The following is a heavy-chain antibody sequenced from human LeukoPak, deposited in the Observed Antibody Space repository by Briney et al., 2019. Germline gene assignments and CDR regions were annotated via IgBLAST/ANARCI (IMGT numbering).Heavy chain of an antibody. CDR2: INTNTGNP. V-gene: IGHV7-4-1*02. Sequence: ASVKVSCKASGYTFTSYAMNWVRQAPGQGLEWMGWINTNTGNPTYAQGFTGRFVFSLDTSVSTAYLQISSLKAEDTAVYYCARVSWGTGYSYYFDYWGQGTLVTVSS. D-gene: IGHD3-9*01. J-gene: IGHJ4*02. CDR1: GYTFTSYA. CDR3: ARVSWGTGYSYYFDY.